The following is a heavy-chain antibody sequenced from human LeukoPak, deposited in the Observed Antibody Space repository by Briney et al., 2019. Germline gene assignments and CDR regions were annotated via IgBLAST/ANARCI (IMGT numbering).Heavy chain of an antibody. J-gene: IGHJ3*02. Sequence: SETLSLTCAVYGGSFSGYYWSWIRQPPGKGLEWIGEINRSGSTNYNPSLKSRVTISVDTSKNQFSLKLSSVTAADTAVYYCARVDDILTGDAFDIWGQGTMVTVSS. V-gene: IGHV4-34*01. CDR1: GGSFSGYY. D-gene: IGHD3-9*01. CDR3: ARVDDILTGDAFDI. CDR2: INRSGST.